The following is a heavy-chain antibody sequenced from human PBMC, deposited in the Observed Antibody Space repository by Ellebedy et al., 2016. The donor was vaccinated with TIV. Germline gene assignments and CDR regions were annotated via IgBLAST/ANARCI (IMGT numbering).Heavy chain of an antibody. J-gene: IGHJ6*02. CDR2: ISWNSGSI. D-gene: IGHD2-15*01. CDR1: GFTFDDYA. CDR3: AKDMGLGGSYYYYGMDV. Sequence: GGSLRLSCAASGFTFDDYAMHWVRQAPGKGLEWVSGISWNSGSIGYADSVKGRFTISRDNAKNSLYLQMNSLRPEDTALYYCAKDMGLGGSYYYYGMDVWGQGTTVTVSS. V-gene: IGHV3-9*01.